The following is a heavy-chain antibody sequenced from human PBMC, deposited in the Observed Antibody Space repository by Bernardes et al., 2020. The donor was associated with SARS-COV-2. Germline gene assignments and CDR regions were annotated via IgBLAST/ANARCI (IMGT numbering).Heavy chain of an antibody. Sequence: GGSLKLFCSASGFRFNTYAMSWVRQAPGKGLEFVSTVSGGGVSTHYGDSVMGRFTISRDNSKKTVYLHMRSLRGEDTAVYFCAKSGERMAGFFDSWGQGTLVMVSS. J-gene: IGHJ4*02. CDR2: VSGGGVST. CDR1: GFRFNTYA. D-gene: IGHD3-16*01. CDR3: AKSGERMAGFFDS. V-gene: IGHV3-23*01.